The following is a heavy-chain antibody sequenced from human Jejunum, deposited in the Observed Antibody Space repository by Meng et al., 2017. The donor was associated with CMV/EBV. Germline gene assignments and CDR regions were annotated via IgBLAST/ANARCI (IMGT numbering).Heavy chain of an antibody. V-gene: IGHV4-39*07. D-gene: IGHD1-26*01. Sequence: QRQLQESGPGLVKPAETLPLTCTASGDPISSGSHSWAWFRQPPGKRLEWIGSMYFSGIADYNPSLKSRVTISLHATQKQFSLRLTSVTAADSAVYFCARDLTNKWFYYWGQGTLVTVSS. J-gene: IGHJ4*02. CDR1: GDPISSGSHS. CDR3: ARDLTNKWFYY. CDR2: MYFSGIA.